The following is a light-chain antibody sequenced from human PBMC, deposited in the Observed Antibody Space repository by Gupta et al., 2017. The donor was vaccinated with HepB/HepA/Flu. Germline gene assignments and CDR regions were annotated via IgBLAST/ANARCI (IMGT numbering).Light chain of an antibody. V-gene: IGLV3-1*01. CDR2: QDT. CDR3: TEWGSSTVL. CDR1: KFGNKF. J-gene: IGLJ3*02. Sequence: YELTQPPPVSVSPGQTASITCSADKFGNKFVCWYHQRPGQSPVLVIYQDTKRPSGIPELPSGSNSSTTAHMIIAGTQAAEDGCYYCTEWGSSTVLFGGGTKLTVL.